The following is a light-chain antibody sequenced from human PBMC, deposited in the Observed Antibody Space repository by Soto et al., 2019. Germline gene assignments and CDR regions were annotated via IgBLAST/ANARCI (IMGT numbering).Light chain of an antibody. CDR3: TSYAGMSNFCV. CDR2: DVS. J-gene: IGLJ1*01. V-gene: IGLV2-8*01. Sequence: QSALTQPPSASGSPGQSVTISCTGTSGDVGGYNYVSWYQQHPGKAPKLIIYDVSERLSGVPDRFSGSKSGNTASLTVSGLQAEDEADYYCTSYAGMSNFCVFGTGTKLTVL. CDR1: SGDVGGYNY.